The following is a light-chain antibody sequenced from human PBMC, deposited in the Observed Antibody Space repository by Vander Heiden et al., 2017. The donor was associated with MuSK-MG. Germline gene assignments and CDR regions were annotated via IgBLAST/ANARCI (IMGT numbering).Light chain of an antibody. CDR2: GAS. CDR1: HSVSSSY. J-gene: IGKJ1*01. V-gene: IGKV3-20*01. Sequence: DMVLPQSPATLSLSPGERATLSCTASHSVSSSYLAWYQQKPGQAPRLLIYGASSRATGIPDRFSGSGSGTDFSLTISRLEPEDFAVYYCQQYGSSSWTFGQGTKVXIK. CDR3: QQYGSSSWT.